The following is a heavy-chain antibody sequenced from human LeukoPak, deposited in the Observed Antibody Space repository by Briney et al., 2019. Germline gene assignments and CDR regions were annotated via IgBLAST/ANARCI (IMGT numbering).Heavy chain of an antibody. J-gene: IGHJ6*02. Sequence: GASVKVSCKASGYTFTGYYMHWVRQAPGQGLAWMGWINPNSGGTNYAQKFQGRVTMTRDTSISTAYMELSRLRSDDTAVYYCANLGYCSSTSCYYYYGMDVWGQGTTVTVSS. D-gene: IGHD2-2*01. CDR2: INPNSGGT. CDR1: GYTFTGYY. CDR3: ANLGYCSSTSCYYYYGMDV. V-gene: IGHV1-2*02.